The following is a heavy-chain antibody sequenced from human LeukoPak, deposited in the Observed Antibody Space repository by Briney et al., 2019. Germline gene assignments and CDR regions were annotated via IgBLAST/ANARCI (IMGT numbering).Heavy chain of an antibody. CDR1: LGTFRSYA. J-gene: IGHJ4*02. V-gene: IGHV1-18*01. CDR3: ARGAGTARPY. D-gene: IGHD1-7*01. Sequence: SVTVSYLASLGTFRSYAITGVRQAPAQGLEWMGWISAYNGNTNYAEKLQGRVTMTTDTSTSTDYMELRSVRSDDTVVYYCARGAGTARPYWGQGTLVTVSS. CDR2: ISAYNGNT.